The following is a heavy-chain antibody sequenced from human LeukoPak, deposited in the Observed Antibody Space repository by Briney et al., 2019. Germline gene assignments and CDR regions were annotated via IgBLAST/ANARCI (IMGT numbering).Heavy chain of an antibody. V-gene: IGHV3-30-3*01. CDR2: ISYDGSNK. CDR1: GFTFSSYA. D-gene: IGHD6-6*01. Sequence: GGSLRLPCAASGFTFSSYAMHWVRQAPGKGLEWVAVISYDGSNKYYADSVKGRFTISRDNSKNTLYLQMNSLRAEDTAVYYCAREEYSSSSSPFDYWGQGTLVTVSS. J-gene: IGHJ4*02. CDR3: AREEYSSSSSPFDY.